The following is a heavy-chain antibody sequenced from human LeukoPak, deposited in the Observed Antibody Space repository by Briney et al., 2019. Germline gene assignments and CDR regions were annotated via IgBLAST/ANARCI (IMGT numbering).Heavy chain of an antibody. CDR2: IYTSGST. D-gene: IGHD3-3*01. CDR3: ARGLGFVGDFWSGYYHRHAFDI. V-gene: IGHV4-4*07. CDR1: GGSISSYY. Sequence: SETLSLTCTVSGGSISSYYWSWIRQPAGKGLEWIGRIYTSGSTNYNPSLKSRVTMSVDTSKNQFSLKLSSVTAADTAVYYCARGLGFVGDFWSGYYHRHAFDIWGQGTMVTVSS. J-gene: IGHJ3*02.